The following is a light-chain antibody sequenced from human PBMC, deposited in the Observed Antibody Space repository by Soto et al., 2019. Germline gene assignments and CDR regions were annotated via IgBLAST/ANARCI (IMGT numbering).Light chain of an antibody. CDR3: QQYENYWT. CDR2: DAS. CDR1: QPISSW. V-gene: IGKV1-5*01. J-gene: IGKJ1*01. Sequence: DIQMTQSPPTLSASVGDRVTITCRASQPISSWLAWYHQKPGKAPKLLIYDASNLESGVLSRFSGSGSGTEFTLTISSLQPEDFGIYYCQQYENYWTFGQGTKVEIK.